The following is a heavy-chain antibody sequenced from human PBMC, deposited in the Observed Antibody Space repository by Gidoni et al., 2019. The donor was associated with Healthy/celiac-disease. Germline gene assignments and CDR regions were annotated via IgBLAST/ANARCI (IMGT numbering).Heavy chain of an antibody. Sequence: EVQLVESGGGLVQPGGSLRLSCSASGFTFSSYAMHWVRQAPGKGLEYVSAISSNGGSTYYADSVKGRFTISRDNSKNTLYLQMSSLRAEDTAVYYCVKAPIVVVTAWLDYWGQGTLVTVSS. D-gene: IGHD2-21*02. CDR1: GFTFSSYA. CDR3: VKAPIVVVTAWLDY. V-gene: IGHV3-64D*06. J-gene: IGHJ4*02. CDR2: ISSNGGST.